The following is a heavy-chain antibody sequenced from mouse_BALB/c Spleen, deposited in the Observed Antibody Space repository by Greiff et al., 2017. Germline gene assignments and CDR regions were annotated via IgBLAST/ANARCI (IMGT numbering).Heavy chain of an antibody. CDR1: GFTFSSYT. CDR3: TRELLWKDY. V-gene: IGHV5-6-4*01. J-gene: IGHJ4*01. Sequence: EVKLMESGGGLVKPGGSLKLSCAASGFTFSSYTMSWVRQTPEKRLEWVATISSGGSYTYYPDSVKGRFTISRDNAKNTLYLQMSSLKSEDTAMYYCTRELLWKDYWGQGTSVTVSS. D-gene: IGHD2-1*01. CDR2: ISSGGSYT.